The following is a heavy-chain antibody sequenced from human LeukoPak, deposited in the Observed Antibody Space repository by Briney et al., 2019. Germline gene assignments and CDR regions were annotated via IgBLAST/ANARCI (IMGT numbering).Heavy chain of an antibody. V-gene: IGHV4-59*01. CDR2: IYYSGST. J-gene: IGHJ6*03. CDR3: ARETSQKGAHYMDV. CDR1: GRSISNYY. D-gene: IGHD3-16*01. Sequence: SETLSLTCTVSGRSISNYYWTWIRQPPGKGLEWLGYIYYSGSTNYNPSLKSRVTISVDTSKNQFSLKLSSVTAADTAVYYCARETSQKGAHYMDVWGKGTTVTISS.